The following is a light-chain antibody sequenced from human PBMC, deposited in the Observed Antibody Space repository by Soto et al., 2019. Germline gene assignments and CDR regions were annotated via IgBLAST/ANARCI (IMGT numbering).Light chain of an antibody. CDR1: HNINTY. V-gene: IGKV1-39*01. J-gene: IGKJ5*01. Sequence: DIQLTQSPSSLSASVGDRVAITCRASHNINTYLNWYRQRPGKAPRLLIYAASSVQGGVPSRFSGSVSGTDFTLTISSLQPEDCTTYYCQLSDSSLTFGQGTRLEIK. CDR3: QLSDSSLT. CDR2: AAS.